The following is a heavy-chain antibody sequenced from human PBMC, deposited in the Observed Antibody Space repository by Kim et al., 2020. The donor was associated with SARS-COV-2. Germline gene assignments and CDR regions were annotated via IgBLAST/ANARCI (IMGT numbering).Heavy chain of an antibody. Sequence: STDYAASVKGRFTFSRDDSQSTLYLQMSNLKTDDTAVYYCVRDRTGAGDYWGQGTLVTVSS. D-gene: IGHD1-26*01. CDR3: VRDRTGAGDY. J-gene: IGHJ4*02. V-gene: IGHV3-72*01. CDR2: ST.